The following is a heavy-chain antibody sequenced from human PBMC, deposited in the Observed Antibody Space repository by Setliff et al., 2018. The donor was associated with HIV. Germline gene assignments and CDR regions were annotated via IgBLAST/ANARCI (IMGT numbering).Heavy chain of an antibody. D-gene: IGHD6-13*01. CDR3: TRGLTSGWYRFDY. Sequence: PGGSLRLSCAASGFTVSSNYMTWVRQAPGKGLEWVSVLYSGGNTYYADSVKGRFTISRDDSKNTLYLQMNSLRAEDTAVYYCTRGLTSGWYRFDYWGQGT. V-gene: IGHV3-53*01. CDR2: LYSGGNT. J-gene: IGHJ4*02. CDR1: GFTVSSNY.